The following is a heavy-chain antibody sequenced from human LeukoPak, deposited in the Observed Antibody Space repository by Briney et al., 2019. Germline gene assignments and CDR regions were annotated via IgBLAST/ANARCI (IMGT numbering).Heavy chain of an antibody. Sequence: GGSLRLFCAASGFTFSSYAMSWVRQAPGKGLEWVSAISGSGGSTYYADSVKGRFTISRDNSKNTLYLQMNSLRAEDTAVYYCAKGGAVAILWYFDLWGRGTLVTVSS. V-gene: IGHV3-23*01. J-gene: IGHJ2*01. CDR1: GFTFSSYA. CDR3: AKGGAVAILWYFDL. D-gene: IGHD6-19*01. CDR2: ISGSGGST.